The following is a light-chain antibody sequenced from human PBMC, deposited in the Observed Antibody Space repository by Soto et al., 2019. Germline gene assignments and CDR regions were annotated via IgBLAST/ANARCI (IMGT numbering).Light chain of an antibody. CDR2: DAP. Sequence: EIVLTQSPATLSVSPVERATLSCRASQSVSDYLAWYQQKPGQAPRLLIYDAPNRATGIPPRFGGSGSGTDFTLTISSLEPEDFAVYYCQQRSNWPLTFGQGTRLEIK. CDR3: QQRSNWPLT. V-gene: IGKV3-11*01. J-gene: IGKJ5*01. CDR1: QSVSDY.